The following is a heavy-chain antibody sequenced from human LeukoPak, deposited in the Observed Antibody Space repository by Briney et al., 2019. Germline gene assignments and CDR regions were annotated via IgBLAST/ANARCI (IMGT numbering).Heavy chain of an antibody. CDR3: VRELEGGLGDY. CDR2: IWYDGSNK. J-gene: IGHJ4*02. V-gene: IGHV3-33*07. Sequence: GGSLRLSCAASGFTFSSYGMYWVRQAPGKGLEWVAVIWYDGSNKYYADSVKGRFTISRDNSKNTLYLQMNSLRAEDTAVYYCVRELEGGLGDYWGQGTLVTVSS. CDR1: GFTFSSYG. D-gene: IGHD2-15*01.